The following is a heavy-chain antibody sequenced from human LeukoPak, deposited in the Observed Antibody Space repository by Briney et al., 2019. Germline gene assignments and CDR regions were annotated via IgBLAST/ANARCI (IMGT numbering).Heavy chain of an antibody. J-gene: IGHJ4*02. CDR1: GFTFSDYY. Sequence: GGSLRLSCAASGFTFSDYYMNWIRQAPGKGLEWVSYISSSGSYIYYADSVKGRFTISRDNAKNSLYLQMNSLRAEDTAVYYCARGSAGYCRGGSCYSAYWGQGTLVTVSS. D-gene: IGHD2-15*01. V-gene: IGHV3-11*01. CDR2: ISSSGSYI. CDR3: ARGSAGYCRGGSCYSAY.